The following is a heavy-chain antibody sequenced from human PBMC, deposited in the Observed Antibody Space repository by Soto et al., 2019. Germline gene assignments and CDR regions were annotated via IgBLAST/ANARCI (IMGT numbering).Heavy chain of an antibody. CDR1: GYTFTNFG. CDR3: ARVRVDIVATGDDAFDI. Sequence: GASVKVSCKASGYTFTNFGISWVRQAPGQGLEWMGWISAYNGNTNYAQKFQGRVTMTTDTSTSTAYMEVRSLRFDDTAVYYCARVRVDIVATGDDAFDIWGQGTMVTVSS. J-gene: IGHJ3*02. D-gene: IGHD5-12*01. CDR2: ISAYNGNT. V-gene: IGHV1-18*01.